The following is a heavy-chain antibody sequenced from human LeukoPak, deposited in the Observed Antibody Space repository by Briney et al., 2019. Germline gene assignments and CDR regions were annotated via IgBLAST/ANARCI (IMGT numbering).Heavy chain of an antibody. Sequence: SVKVSCKASGGTFSSYAISWVRQAPGQGLEWMGGIIPIFGTANYAQKFQGRVMITADKSTSTAYMELSSLRSEDTAVYYCATGRHGYSYGNDYWGQGTLVTVSS. CDR2: IIPIFGTA. J-gene: IGHJ4*02. CDR3: ATGRHGYSYGNDY. D-gene: IGHD5-18*01. CDR1: GGTFSSYA. V-gene: IGHV1-69*06.